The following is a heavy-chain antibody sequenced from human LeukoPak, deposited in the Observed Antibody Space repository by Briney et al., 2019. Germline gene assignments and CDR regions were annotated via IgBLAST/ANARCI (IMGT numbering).Heavy chain of an antibody. D-gene: IGHD3-10*01. CDR3: ARDGVNTMVRGADGFDP. J-gene: IGHJ5*02. Sequence: SQTLSLTCTVSGGSISSGSYYWSWIRQPAGKGLEWIGRIYTSGSTNYNPSLKSRVTISVDTPKNQFSLKLTSVTAADTAVYYCARDGVNTMVRGADGFDPWGQGTLVTVSS. CDR2: IYTSGST. V-gene: IGHV4-61*02. CDR1: GGSISSGSYY.